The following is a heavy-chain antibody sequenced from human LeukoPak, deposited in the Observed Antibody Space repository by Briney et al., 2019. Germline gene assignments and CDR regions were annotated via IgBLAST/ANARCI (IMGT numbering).Heavy chain of an antibody. J-gene: IGHJ4*02. CDR2: ISGSGGST. CDR3: AKKGSWRTYSSSWYYFDY. D-gene: IGHD6-13*01. Sequence: GGSLRLSCAASGFTFSSYGMSWVRQAPGKGLEWVSAISGSGGSTYYADSVKGRFTISRDNSKNTLYLQMNSPRAEDTAVYYCAKKGSWRTYSSSWYYFDYWGQGTLVTVSS. V-gene: IGHV3-23*01. CDR1: GFTFSSYG.